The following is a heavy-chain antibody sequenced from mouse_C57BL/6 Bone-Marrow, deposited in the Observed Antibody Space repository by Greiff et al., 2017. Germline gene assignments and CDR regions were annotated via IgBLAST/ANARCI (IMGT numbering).Heavy chain of an antibody. V-gene: IGHV1-61*01. CDR2: IYPSDSET. Sequence: QVQLQQPGAELVRPGSSVKLSCKASGYTFTSYWMDWVKQRPGQGLEWIGNIYPSDSETHYNQKFKDKATLIVDKSSSTAYMQLSSLTSEDSAVYYCAREGGLRGGFAYWGQGTLVTVSA. D-gene: IGHD2-4*01. CDR1: GYTFTSYW. CDR3: AREGGLRGGFAY. J-gene: IGHJ3*01.